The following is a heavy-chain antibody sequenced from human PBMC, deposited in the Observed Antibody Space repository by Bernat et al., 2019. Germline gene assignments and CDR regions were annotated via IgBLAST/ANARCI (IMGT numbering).Heavy chain of an antibody. J-gene: IGHJ4*01. Sequence: EVQLVESGGGLVKPGGFLRLSCAASGFTFSNAWMSWVRQPPGKGLAWVGRIKSKNDGGTKDYAEPVKGRFTITRDDSKNTLYLQMDSLRTEGRAVYYCTTGRLRWGTGWGRGTLITVS. CDR3: TTGRLRWGTG. CDR2: IKSKNDGGTK. V-gene: IGHV3-15*01. CDR1: GFTFSNAW. D-gene: IGHD4-23*01.